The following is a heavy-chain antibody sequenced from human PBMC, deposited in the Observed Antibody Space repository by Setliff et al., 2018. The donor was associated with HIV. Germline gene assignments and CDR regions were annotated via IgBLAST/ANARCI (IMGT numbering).Heavy chain of an antibody. CDR2: IYSTGHT. CDR1: GGSISTTSSY. V-gene: IGHV4-39*07. J-gene: IGHJ4*02. D-gene: IGHD3-10*01. Sequence: SETLSLTCTVSGGSISTTSSYWAWIRQSPGKGLEWIGSIYSTGHTYYNPSHKSRLTMSVDTAKNRFSLKLISVTAADTAVYYCARDRALRFSKSPSFNYFDVWGQGALVTVSS. CDR3: ARDRALRFSKSPSFNYFDV.